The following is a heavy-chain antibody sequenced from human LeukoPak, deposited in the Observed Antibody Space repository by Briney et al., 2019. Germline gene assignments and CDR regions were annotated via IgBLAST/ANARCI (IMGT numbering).Heavy chain of an antibody. CDR1: GFTFGDYA. V-gene: IGHV3-49*04. Sequence: PGGSLRLSCTASGFTFGDYAMSRVRQAPGKGLEWVGFIRSKAYGGTTEYAASVKGRFTISRDDSKSIAYLQMNSLKTEDTAVYYCTRVGYYYGSGSYYKRYFDYWGQGALVTVSS. J-gene: IGHJ4*02. CDR3: TRVGYYYGSGSYYKRYFDY. CDR2: IRSKAYGGTT. D-gene: IGHD3-10*01.